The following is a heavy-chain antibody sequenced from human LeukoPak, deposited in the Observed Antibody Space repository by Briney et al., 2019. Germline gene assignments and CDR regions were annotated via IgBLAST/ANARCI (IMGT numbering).Heavy chain of an antibody. V-gene: IGHV1-69*05. CDR3: ARDFLREETGLGY. CDR1: GYTFTSYY. CDR2: IIPIFGTA. J-gene: IGHJ4*02. D-gene: IGHD3-3*01. Sequence: SVKVSCKASGYTFTSYYINWVRQAPGQGLEWMGRIIPIFGTANYAQKFQGRVTITTDESTSTAYMELSSLRSEDTAVYYCARDFLREETGLGYWGQGTLVTVSS.